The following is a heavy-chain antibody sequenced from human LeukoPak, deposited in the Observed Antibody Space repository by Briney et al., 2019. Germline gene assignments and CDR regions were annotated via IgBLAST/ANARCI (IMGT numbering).Heavy chain of an antibody. Sequence: PSETLSLTCTVSGGSISSYYWSWIRQPPGKGLECIGYIYYSGSTYYNPALKSRVTISVDTSKNQFSLKLSSVTTADTAVYYCARGRDYHDSTGYYAWGQGTLVTVSS. V-gene: IGHV4-59*01. J-gene: IGHJ5*02. D-gene: IGHD3-22*01. CDR3: ARGRDYHDSTGYYA. CDR1: GGSISSYY. CDR2: IYYSGST.